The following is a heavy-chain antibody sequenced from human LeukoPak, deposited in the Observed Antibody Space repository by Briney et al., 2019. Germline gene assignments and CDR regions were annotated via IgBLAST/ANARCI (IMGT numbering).Heavy chain of an antibody. Sequence: SLRLSCAASGFTFDDYAMHWVRQAPGKGLEWVSGISWNSGSIGYADSVKGRFTISRDNAKNSLYLQMNSLRAEDTAVYYCASGYSYGLIDYWGQGTLVTVSS. D-gene: IGHD5-18*01. CDR1: GFTFDDYA. CDR3: ASGYSYGLIDY. CDR2: ISWNSGSI. V-gene: IGHV3-9*01. J-gene: IGHJ4*02.